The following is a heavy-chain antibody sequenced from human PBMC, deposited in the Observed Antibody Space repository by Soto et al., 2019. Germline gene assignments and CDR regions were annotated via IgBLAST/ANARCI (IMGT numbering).Heavy chain of an antibody. D-gene: IGHD2-21*02. V-gene: IGHV1-69*13. J-gene: IGHJ5*02. Sequence: SVKVSCKASGGTFSSYAISWVRQAPGQGLEWMGGIIPIFGTANYAQKFQGRVTITADESTSTAYMELSSLRSEDTAVYYCARDPRYCGGDCYSENWFDPWGQRTLVTVSS. CDR1: GGTFSSYA. CDR3: ARDPRYCGGDCYSENWFDP. CDR2: IIPIFGTA.